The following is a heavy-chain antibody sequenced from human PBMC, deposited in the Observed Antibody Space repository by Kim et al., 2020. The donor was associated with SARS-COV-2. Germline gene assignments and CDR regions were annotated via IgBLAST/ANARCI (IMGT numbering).Heavy chain of an antibody. CDR2: ISSNGGST. V-gene: IGHV3-64*01. CDR1: GFTFSSYA. D-gene: IGHD5-12*01. CDR3: ARGVRLLGGSNYYYYGMDV. Sequence: GGSLRLSCAASGFTFSSYAMHWVRQAPGKGLEYVSAISSNGGSTYYANSVKGRFTISRDNSKNTLYLQMGSLRAEDMAVYYCARGVRLLGGSNYYYYGMDVWGQGTTVTVSS. J-gene: IGHJ6*02.